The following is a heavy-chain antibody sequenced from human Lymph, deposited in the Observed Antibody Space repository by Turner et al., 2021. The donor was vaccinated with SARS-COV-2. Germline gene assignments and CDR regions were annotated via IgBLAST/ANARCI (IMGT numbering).Heavy chain of an antibody. CDR1: GGTFSSYG. CDR2: IIPILGIA. Sequence: QVQLVQSGAEVKKPGSSVKVSCKASGGTFSSYGISWVRQAPGQGLEWMVGIIPILGIANYAQKFQGRVTITADKSTSTTYMELSSLRSEDTAVYYCARGPQDSYDEYWGQGTLVTVSS. J-gene: IGHJ4*02. CDR3: ARGPQDSYDEY. D-gene: IGHD5-18*01. V-gene: IGHV1-69*10.